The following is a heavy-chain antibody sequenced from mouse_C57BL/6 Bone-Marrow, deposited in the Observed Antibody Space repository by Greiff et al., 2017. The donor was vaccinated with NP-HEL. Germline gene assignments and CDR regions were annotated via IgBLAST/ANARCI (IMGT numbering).Heavy chain of an antibody. CDR2: IHPNSGST. CDR3: ASIYYDYDDAGFGD. D-gene: IGHD2-4*01. J-gene: IGHJ3*01. CDR1: GYTFTSYW. V-gene: IGHV1-64*01. Sequence: QVQLQQSGAELVKPGASVKLSCKASGYTFTSYWMHWVKQRPGQGLEWIGMIHPNSGSTNYNEKFKSKATLTVDTSSSTAYMQLSSRTSEDSAVDYCASIYYDYDDAGFGDWGQGTLVTVSA.